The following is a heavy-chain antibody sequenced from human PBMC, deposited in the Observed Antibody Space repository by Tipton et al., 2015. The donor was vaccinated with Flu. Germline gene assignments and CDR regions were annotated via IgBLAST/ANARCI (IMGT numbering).Heavy chain of an antibody. J-gene: IGHJ6*03. D-gene: IGHD3-3*01. CDR3: ARVTIFGVVYYYYYMDV. V-gene: IGHV4-34*01. Sequence: TLSLTCTVSGGSISSYYWSWIRQPPGKGLEWIGEINHSGSTNYNPSLKSRVTISVDTSKNQFSLKLSSVTAADTAVYYCARVTIFGVVYYYYYMDVWGKGTTVTVSS. CDR1: GGSISSYY. CDR2: INHSGST.